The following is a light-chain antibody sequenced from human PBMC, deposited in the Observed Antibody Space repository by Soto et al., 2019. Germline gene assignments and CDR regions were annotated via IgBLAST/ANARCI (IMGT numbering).Light chain of an antibody. CDR2: GAS. CDR1: QSVSSSY. CDR3: QQYNNWPRT. J-gene: IGKJ1*01. Sequence: VVLTQSPGALSLYQGERATLSCRASQSVSSSYLAWYQQKPGQAPRLLIYGASTRATGIPARFSGSGSGTEFTLTISSLQSEDFAVYYCQQYNNWPRTSAQG. V-gene: IGKV3-15*01.